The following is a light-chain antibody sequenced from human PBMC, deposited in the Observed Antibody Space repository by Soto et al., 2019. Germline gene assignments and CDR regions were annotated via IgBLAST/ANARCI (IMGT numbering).Light chain of an antibody. V-gene: IGKV1-39*01. J-gene: IGKJ1*01. CDR2: AAS. CDR1: ESINIY. Sequence: DIQMTQSPTSLSASVGDRVSITCRASESINIYLKWYQKKSGEAPKLLIYAASSLQSGVPSRLSGSGAGTGFTLTISSLQPEDFANYYCQQSYSTPGTFGQGTKVEIK. CDR3: QQSYSTPGT.